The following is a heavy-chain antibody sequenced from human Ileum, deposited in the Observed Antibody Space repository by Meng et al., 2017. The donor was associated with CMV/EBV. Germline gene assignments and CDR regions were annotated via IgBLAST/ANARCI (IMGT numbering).Heavy chain of an antibody. J-gene: IGHJ4*02. CDR3: ATGMAASSNVLHY. Sequence: CTTSGVAFTNWIHWVRQAPGMGLVWVSHFNSDGSTANYADSVKGRFTVPRDNAKSILHLQMNSLRAEDTAVYYCATGMAASSNVLHYWGQGTLVTVSS. CDR2: FNSDGSTA. V-gene: IGHV3-74*01. CDR1: GVAFTNW. D-gene: IGHD3-10*02.